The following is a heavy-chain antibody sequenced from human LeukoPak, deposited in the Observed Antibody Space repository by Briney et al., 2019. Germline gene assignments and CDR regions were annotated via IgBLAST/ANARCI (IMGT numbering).Heavy chain of an antibody. V-gene: IGHV4-34*01. Sequence: PSETLSFTCAVYGGSFSGYYWSWIRQPPGKGLEWIGEINHSGSTNYNPSLKSRVTISVDTSKNQFSLKLSSVTAADTAVYYCARGYDFYAFDIWGQGTMVTVSS. D-gene: IGHD3-3*01. CDR2: INHSGST. CDR3: ARGYDFYAFDI. CDR1: GGSFSGYY. J-gene: IGHJ3*02.